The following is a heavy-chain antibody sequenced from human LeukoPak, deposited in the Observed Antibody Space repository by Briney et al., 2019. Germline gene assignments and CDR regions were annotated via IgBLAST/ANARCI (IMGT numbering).Heavy chain of an antibody. CDR2: INPGGGGT. CDR1: GYTFTSYY. D-gene: IGHD3-22*01. J-gene: IGHJ4*02. CDR3: ARVYDSSGYYPDY. V-gene: IGHV1-46*01. Sequence: ASVKVSCQASGYTFTSYYMHWVRQAPGQGRDWMGIINPGGGGTSYAQKSQGRVTMTRHTSTSTVYMELSSLRSEETAVYYCARVYDSSGYYPDYWGQGTLVTVSS.